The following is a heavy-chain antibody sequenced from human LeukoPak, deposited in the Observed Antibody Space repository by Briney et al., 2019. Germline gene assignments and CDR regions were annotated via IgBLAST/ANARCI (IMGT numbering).Heavy chain of an antibody. Sequence: SETLSLTCTVSGGSISSYYWSWTRQPAGKGLEWIGRIYTSGSTNYNPSLKSRVTMSVDTSKNQFSLKLSSVTAADTAVYYCARDYDILTGYSQLDYWGQGTLVTASS. CDR2: IYTSGST. CDR3: ARDYDILTGYSQLDY. CDR1: GGSISSYY. V-gene: IGHV4-4*07. J-gene: IGHJ4*02. D-gene: IGHD3-9*01.